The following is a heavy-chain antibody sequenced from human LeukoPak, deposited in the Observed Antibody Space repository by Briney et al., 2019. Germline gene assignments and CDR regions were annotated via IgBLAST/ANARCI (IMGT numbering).Heavy chain of an antibody. CDR1: GFTFSSYG. J-gene: IGHJ4*02. CDR3: AKSLSSRGLIIPKTSRYFDY. Sequence: GGSLRLSCAASGFTFSSYGMHWVRQAPGKGLEWVAFIRYDGSNKYYADSVKGRFTISRDNSKNTLYLQMNSLRAEDTAVYYCAKSLSSRGLIIPKTSRYFDYWGRGTLVTVSS. V-gene: IGHV3-30*02. CDR2: IRYDGSNK. D-gene: IGHD3-10*01.